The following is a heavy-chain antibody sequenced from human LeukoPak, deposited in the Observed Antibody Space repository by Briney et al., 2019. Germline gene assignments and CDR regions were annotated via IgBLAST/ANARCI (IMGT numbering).Heavy chain of an antibody. CDR1: GFTFSSYA. V-gene: IGHV3-23*01. J-gene: IGHJ4*02. CDR3: AKGLRSSSWYEFDY. CDR2: ISGSGGST. Sequence: GGSLRLSCAASGFTFSSYAMSWVRQAPGKGLEWVSAISGSGGSTYYADSVKGRFTISRDNSKNTLYLQMNSLRAEDTAVYYCAKGLRSSSWYEFDYWGQGTLVTVSP. D-gene: IGHD6-13*01.